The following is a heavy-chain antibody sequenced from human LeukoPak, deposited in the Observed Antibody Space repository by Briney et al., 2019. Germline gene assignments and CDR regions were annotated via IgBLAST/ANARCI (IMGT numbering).Heavy chain of an antibody. CDR2: ISYDGSNK. CDR1: GFTFSSYG. Sequence: GGSLRLSCEASGFTFSSYGMHWVRQAPGKGLEWVAVISYDGSNKYYADSVKGRFTVSRDNSKNTLYLQMNSLRAEDTAVYYCAKGVWFGEIDYWGQGTLVTVSS. CDR3: AKGVWFGEIDY. V-gene: IGHV3-30*18. D-gene: IGHD3-10*01. J-gene: IGHJ4*02.